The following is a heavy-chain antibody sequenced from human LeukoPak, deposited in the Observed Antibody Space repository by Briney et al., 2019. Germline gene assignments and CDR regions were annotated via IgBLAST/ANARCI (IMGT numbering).Heavy chain of an antibody. Sequence: PGGSLRLSCAASGFTFTTYWMGWVRKAPGRGREWVANIKQDGSEKYYVDSVKGRFTISRDNAKNSLSLQMNSLRVEDTALYYCARDGVRDGLYFDYWGQGILVTVSS. CDR1: GFTFTTYW. D-gene: IGHD5-24*01. V-gene: IGHV3-7*01. J-gene: IGHJ4*02. CDR2: IKQDGSEK. CDR3: ARDGVRDGLYFDY.